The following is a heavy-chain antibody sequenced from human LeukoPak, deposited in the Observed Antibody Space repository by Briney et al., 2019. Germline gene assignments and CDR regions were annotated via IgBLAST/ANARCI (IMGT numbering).Heavy chain of an antibody. V-gene: IGHV4-39*01. CDR1: GGSISSSSYY. D-gene: IGHD1-14*01. CDR3: ARLSTTGGDFDY. Sequence: PSETLSLTCTVSGGSISSSSYYWGWIRQPPGKGLEWIGSIYYSGSTYYNPSLKSRDTISVDTSKNQFSLKLSSVTAADTAVYYCARLSTTGGDFDYWGQGTLVTVSS. CDR2: IYYSGST. J-gene: IGHJ4*02.